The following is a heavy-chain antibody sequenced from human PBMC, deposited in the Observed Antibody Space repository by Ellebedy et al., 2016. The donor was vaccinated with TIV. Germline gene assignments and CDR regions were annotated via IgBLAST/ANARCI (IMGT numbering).Heavy chain of an antibody. D-gene: IGHD2-15*01. CDR2: IWYDGSNK. CDR1: GFTFSSYG. CDR3: AREIVVVVAARAHLDYGMDV. Sequence: GESLKISXAASGFTFSSYGMHWVRQAPGKGLEWVAVIWYDGSNKYYADSVKGRFTISRDNSKNTLYLQMNSLRAEDTAVYYCAREIVVVVAARAHLDYGMDVWGQGTTVTVSS. J-gene: IGHJ6*02. V-gene: IGHV3-33*01.